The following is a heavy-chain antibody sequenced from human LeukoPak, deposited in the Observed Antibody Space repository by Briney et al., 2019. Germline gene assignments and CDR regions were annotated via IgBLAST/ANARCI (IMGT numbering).Heavy chain of an antibody. V-gene: IGHV1-69*05. J-gene: IGHJ5*02. CDR1: GGTFSSYA. CDR3: AKDHGIAVAGTVGWFAP. Sequence: SVKVSCKASGGTFSSYAISWVRQAPGQGLEWMGGIIPNFGTANYAQKFQGRVTITTDESTSTAYMELSSLRTEETAVYYCAKDHGIAVAGTVGWFAPWGQGTLVTVTS. CDR2: IIPNFGTA. D-gene: IGHD6-19*01.